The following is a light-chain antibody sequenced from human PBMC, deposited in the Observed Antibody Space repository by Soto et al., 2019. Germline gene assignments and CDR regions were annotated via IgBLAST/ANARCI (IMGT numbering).Light chain of an antibody. Sequence: DIQMTQSPSSLSASVEDRVTITYRASQSISSYLNWYQQKPGKAPKLLIYAASSLHSGVPSRFSGSGSGTDFTLTISSLQPEDSATYYCQQSYSTPAFGQGTKVEI. CDR2: AAS. J-gene: IGKJ1*01. CDR3: QQSYSTPA. V-gene: IGKV1-39*01. CDR1: QSISSY.